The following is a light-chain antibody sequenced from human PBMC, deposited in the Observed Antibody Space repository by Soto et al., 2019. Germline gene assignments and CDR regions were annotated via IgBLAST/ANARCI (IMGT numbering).Light chain of an antibody. CDR2: DTS. CDR1: TGAVTSSHY. Sequence: QAVVTQEPSLTVSPGGTVTLTCGSSTGAVTSSHYPYWLQQKPGQAPRPLIYDTSNKHSWTPARFSGSLLGGKAALTLSGAQPEDEAEYYCLLSYPGSCVFGTGTKVTVL. CDR3: LLSYPGSCV. J-gene: IGLJ1*01. V-gene: IGLV7-46*01.